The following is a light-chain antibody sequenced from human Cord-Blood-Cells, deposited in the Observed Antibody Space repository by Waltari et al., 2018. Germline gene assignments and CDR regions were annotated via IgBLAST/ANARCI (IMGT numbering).Light chain of an antibody. CDR2: WAS. J-gene: IGKJ3*01. V-gene: IGKV4-1*01. Sequence: DIVMTQSPDSLAVSLGERATINCKSSQRVLYSSNNKNYLAWYQQKPGQPPKLLIYWASTRESGFPDRFSGSGSGTDFTLTISSLQAEDVAVYNCHNYYSTPFTFGPGTKVISN. CDR1: QRVLYSSNNKNY. CDR3: HNYYSTPFT.